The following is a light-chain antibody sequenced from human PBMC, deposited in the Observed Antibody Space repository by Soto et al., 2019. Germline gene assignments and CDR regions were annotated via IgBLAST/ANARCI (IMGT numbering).Light chain of an antibody. J-gene: IGKJ2*01. Sequence: DIQMTQSPPSLSASVGDRVTITCRASQSIIRSLNWYQHKPGKAPKILISSASKLQTGVPSRFSGSGSGTDFTLTISSLQPEDFATYYRQHSHNTPLYTFGQGTTLEIK. CDR2: SAS. V-gene: IGKV1-39*01. CDR3: QHSHNTPLYT. CDR1: QSIIRS.